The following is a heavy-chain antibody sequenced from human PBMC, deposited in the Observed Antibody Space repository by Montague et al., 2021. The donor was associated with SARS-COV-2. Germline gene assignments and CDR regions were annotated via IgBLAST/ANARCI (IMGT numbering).Heavy chain of an antibody. CDR2: IYYSGST. CDR3: ARDLAGYYGSGSYGGMDV. CDR1: GGSISSSSYY. V-gene: IGHV4-39*07. Sequence: SETLSLTCTVSGGSISSSSYYWGWIRQPPGKGLEWIESIYYSGSTYYTPSLKSRVTISVDTSKNQFSLKLSSVTAADTAVYYCARDLAGYYGSGSYGGMDVWGQGTTVTVSS. J-gene: IGHJ6*02. D-gene: IGHD3-10*01.